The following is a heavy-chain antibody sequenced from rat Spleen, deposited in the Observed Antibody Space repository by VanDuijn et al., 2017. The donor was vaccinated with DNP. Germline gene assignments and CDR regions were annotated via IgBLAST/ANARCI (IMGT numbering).Heavy chain of an antibody. Sequence: EVQLVESGGGFVQPGRSLKFSCAASGFTFSDYYMAWVRQAPTKGLEWVAAISYDGNSTYYRDSVQGRFTISRENAKNTLYLQMTSLRSEDMATYYCVRWNSGHFDYWGQGVMVPVSS. D-gene: IGHD4-3*01. V-gene: IGHV5-22*01. CDR2: ISYDGNST. CDR3: VRWNSGHFDY. CDR1: GFTFSDYY. J-gene: IGHJ2*01.